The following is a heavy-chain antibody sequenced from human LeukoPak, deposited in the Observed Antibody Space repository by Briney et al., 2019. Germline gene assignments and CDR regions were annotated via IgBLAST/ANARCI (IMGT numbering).Heavy chain of an antibody. V-gene: IGHV4-59*12. CDR2: IYYSGST. J-gene: IGHJ3*02. CDR1: GGSISTYY. D-gene: IGHD4/OR15-4a*01. Sequence: PSETLSLTCTVSGGSISTYYWNWIRQPPGKGLEWIGYIYYSGSTNYNPSLKSRVTISVDTSKNQFSLKLSSVTAADTAVYYCARDKSGAGDDAFDIWGQGTMVTVSS. CDR3: ARDKSGAGDDAFDI.